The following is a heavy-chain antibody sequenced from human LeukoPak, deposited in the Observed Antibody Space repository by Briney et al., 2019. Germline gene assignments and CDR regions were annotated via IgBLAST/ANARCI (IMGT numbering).Heavy chain of an antibody. Sequence: GGSLRLSCAASGFTFSSYAMSWVRQAPGRGLEWVSGISGSGGSTYYADSVKGRFNISRDNSKNTLYLQMNSLRAEDTAVYYCAKKLSGWYYFDYWGQGSLVTVSS. V-gene: IGHV3-23*01. D-gene: IGHD6-19*01. CDR2: ISGSGGST. J-gene: IGHJ4*02. CDR1: GFTFSSYA. CDR3: AKKLSGWYYFDY.